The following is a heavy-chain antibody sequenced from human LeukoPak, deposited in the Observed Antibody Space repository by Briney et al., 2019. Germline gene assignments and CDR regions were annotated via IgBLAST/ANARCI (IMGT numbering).Heavy chain of an antibody. CDR1: GGSISSYY. CDR3: ARALYYYYYYMDV. Sequence: SETLSLTCTVSGGSISSYYWSWLRQPPGKGLEWIGYIYYSGSTNYNPSLKSRVTISVDTSKNQFSLKLSSVTAADTAVYYCARALYYYYYYMDVWGKGTTVTISS. CDR2: IYYSGST. V-gene: IGHV4-59*01. J-gene: IGHJ6*03.